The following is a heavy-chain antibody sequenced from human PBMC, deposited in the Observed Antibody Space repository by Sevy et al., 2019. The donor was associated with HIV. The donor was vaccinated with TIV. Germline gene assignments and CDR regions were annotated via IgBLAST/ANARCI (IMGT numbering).Heavy chain of an antibody. Sequence: GGSLRLSCAASGFTFSSYWMHWVRQAPGKGLVWVSRINIDGSSTSYADSVKGRFTISRDNAKNTLYLQMNSLRAEDTAVYYCARGGYCSGGSCYARYWGQGTLVTVSS. CDR3: ARGGYCSGGSCYARY. D-gene: IGHD2-15*01. CDR1: GFTFSSYW. J-gene: IGHJ4*02. CDR2: INIDGSST. V-gene: IGHV3-74*01.